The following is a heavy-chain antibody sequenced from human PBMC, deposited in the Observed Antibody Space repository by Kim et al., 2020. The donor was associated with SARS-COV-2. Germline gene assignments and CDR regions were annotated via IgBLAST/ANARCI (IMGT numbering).Heavy chain of an antibody. Sequence: SVKVSCKASGGTFSSFAISWVRQAPGQGLEWMGGIIPIFGTANYAQKFQGRVTITADESTSTAYMELSSLRSEDTAVYYCARERGGDNIVVVPAPDAFDIWGQGTMVTVSS. CDR2: IIPIFGTA. J-gene: IGHJ3*02. CDR1: GGTFSSFA. CDR3: ARERGGDNIVVVPAPDAFDI. D-gene: IGHD2-2*01. V-gene: IGHV1-69*13.